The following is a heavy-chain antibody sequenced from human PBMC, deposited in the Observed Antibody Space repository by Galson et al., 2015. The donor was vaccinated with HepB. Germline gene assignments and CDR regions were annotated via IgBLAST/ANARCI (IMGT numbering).Heavy chain of an antibody. Sequence: SLRLSCAASGFTFSSYAMSWARQAPGKGLEWVSAISGSGGSTYYADSVKGRFTISRDNSKNTLYLQMNSLRAEDTAVYYCAKGRLLWFGECDYWGQGTLVTVSS. CDR3: AKGRLLWFGECDY. D-gene: IGHD3-10*01. J-gene: IGHJ4*02. CDR1: GFTFSSYA. CDR2: ISGSGGST. V-gene: IGHV3-23*01.